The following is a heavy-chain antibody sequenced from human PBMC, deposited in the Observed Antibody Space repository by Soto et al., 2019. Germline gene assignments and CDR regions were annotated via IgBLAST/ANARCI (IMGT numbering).Heavy chain of an antibody. Sequence: PSETLSLTCTVSGGSISSGGYYWSWIRQHPGKGLEWIGYIYYSGSTYYSPSLKSRVTISVDTSKNQFSLKLSSVTAADTAVYYCARGYCSGGSCYFFDYWGQGTLVTVSS. CDR1: GGSISSGGYY. J-gene: IGHJ4*02. CDR2: IYYSGST. V-gene: IGHV4-31*03. D-gene: IGHD2-15*01. CDR3: ARGYCSGGSCYFFDY.